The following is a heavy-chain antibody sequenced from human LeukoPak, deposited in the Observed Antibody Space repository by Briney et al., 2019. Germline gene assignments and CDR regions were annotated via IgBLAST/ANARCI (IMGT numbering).Heavy chain of an antibody. D-gene: IGHD2-15*01. Sequence: GGSLRLSCATSGFTFRSYWMSWVRQAPGKGLEWVAIIKQDGSEKYYVDSVKGRFTISRDNAKNSLYLQMNSLRAEDTAVYYCARDRGSYCSGGSCHFFDYWGQGTLVTVSS. CDR1: GFTFRSYW. CDR3: ARDRGSYCSGGSCHFFDY. V-gene: IGHV3-7*01. CDR2: IKQDGSEK. J-gene: IGHJ4*02.